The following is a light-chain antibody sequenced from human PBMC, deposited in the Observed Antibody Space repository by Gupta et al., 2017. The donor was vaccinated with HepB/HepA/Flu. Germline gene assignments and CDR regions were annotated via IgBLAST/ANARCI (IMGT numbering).Light chain of an antibody. Sequence: QSALTHPAPVSASPGPSITISCNGSSSDVGTYNLVSWYQQHPGKPPTLIIYEVSKRPSGGSNRFSGSQSGNTASLAISGRQAEDEADYYCCSYAGSSNWVFGGGTKLTVL. J-gene: IGLJ3*02. CDR1: SSDVGTYNL. V-gene: IGLV2-23*02. CDR2: EVS. CDR3: CSYAGSSNWV.